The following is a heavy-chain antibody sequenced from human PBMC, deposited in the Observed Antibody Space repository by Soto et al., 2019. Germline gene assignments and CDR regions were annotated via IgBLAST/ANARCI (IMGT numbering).Heavy chain of an antibody. D-gene: IGHD3-10*01. CDR2: MIPVFGTA. CDR1: GGSLTNYG. V-gene: IGHV1-69*12. J-gene: IGHJ6*02. CDR3: ARGDATNFGVTNYSVMPV. Sequence: QVQLVQSGAEVKKPGSSVKVSCKASGGSLTNYGVSWVRQAPGQGLEWMGGMIPVFGTANYAQKFQGRVTIAADESKSTLFMDVRSLRSEDTAVYYCARGDATNFGVTNYSVMPVCGQGTTVTVSS.